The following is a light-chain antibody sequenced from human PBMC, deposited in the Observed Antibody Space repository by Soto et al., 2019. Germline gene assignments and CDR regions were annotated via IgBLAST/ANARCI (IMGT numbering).Light chain of an antibody. V-gene: IGKV3D-15*01. Sequence: EIVMTQSPATLSVTPGERATLSCRASRSISRNLAWYQQKPGQAPRLLIYVASTRATGVPARFSGSGSGTEFTLTISSLQSEDFAVYYCQQYNNWPRTFGQGTKVDIK. CDR1: RSISRN. J-gene: IGKJ1*01. CDR3: QQYNNWPRT. CDR2: VAS.